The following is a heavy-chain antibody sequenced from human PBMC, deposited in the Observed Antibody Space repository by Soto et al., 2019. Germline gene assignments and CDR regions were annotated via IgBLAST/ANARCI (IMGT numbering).Heavy chain of an antibody. CDR1: GYTFSSYR. Sequence: SVKVSCKASGYTFSSYRITWVRQAPGQGLEWVGWISAYNGDTSYAQKFQDRVTMTTDTSTTTTYMELRTLRSDDTAVYYCARTHVPGAPHFDFWGQGTLVTVSS. V-gene: IGHV1-18*01. CDR3: ARTHVPGAPHFDF. J-gene: IGHJ4*02. D-gene: IGHD2-2*01. CDR2: ISAYNGDT.